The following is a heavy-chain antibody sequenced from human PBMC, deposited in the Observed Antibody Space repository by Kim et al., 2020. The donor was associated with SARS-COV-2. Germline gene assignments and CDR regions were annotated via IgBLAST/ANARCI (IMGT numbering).Heavy chain of an antibody. Sequence: GESLKISCKGSGYSFTSYWISWVRQMPGKGLEWMGRIDPSDSYTNYSPSFQGHVTISADKSISTAYLQWSSLTASDTAMYYCARSDSYGYYYYYGMDVWGQGTTVTVSS. CDR2: IDPSDSYT. CDR1: GYSFTSYW. D-gene: IGHD5-18*01. CDR3: ARSDSYGYYYYYGMDV. J-gene: IGHJ6*02. V-gene: IGHV5-10-1*01.